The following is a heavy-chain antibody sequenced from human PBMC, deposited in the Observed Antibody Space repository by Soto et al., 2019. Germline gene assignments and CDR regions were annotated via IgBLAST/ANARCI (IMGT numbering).Heavy chain of an antibody. CDR1: GFTFSSYG. CDR3: ARDVASRINWFDP. J-gene: IGHJ5*02. Sequence: GGSLRVSCAASGFTFSSYGMHWVRQAPGKGLEWVAVIWYDGSNKYYADSVKGRFTISRDNSKNTLYLQMNSLRAEDTAVYYCARDVASRINWFDPWGQGTLVTVSS. D-gene: IGHD5-12*01. V-gene: IGHV3-33*01. CDR2: IWYDGSNK.